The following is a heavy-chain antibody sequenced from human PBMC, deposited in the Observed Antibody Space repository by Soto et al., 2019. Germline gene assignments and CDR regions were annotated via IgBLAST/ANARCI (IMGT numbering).Heavy chain of an antibody. CDR1: GDSVTSSSFY. J-gene: IGHJ6*02. V-gene: IGHV4-39*01. CDR2: VYHYGST. CDR3: ARLRDTSGWFRASHAFYNMDV. Sequence: QLRLQESGPGLVKPSETLSLTCSVSGDSVTSSSFYWGWIRQPPGMGLEWLGAVYHYGSTYANPSRKSPVTISLDTSNNQFSLKVRSVTAADSALYYCARLRDTSGWFRASHAFYNMDVWGQGTTVTVSS. D-gene: IGHD6-13*01.